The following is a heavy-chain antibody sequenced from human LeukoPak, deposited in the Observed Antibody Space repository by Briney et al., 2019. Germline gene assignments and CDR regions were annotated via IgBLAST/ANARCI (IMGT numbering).Heavy chain of an antibody. CDR3: AREVSGSYYLAY. CDR2: IYTSGTT. J-gene: IGHJ4*02. Sequence: SXTLXLTCTVSGGSISSSSYYWSWIRXPAGKGLEWIGRIYTSGTTNYNPSLKSRVTMSVDTSKNQFSLKLSSVTAADTAVYYCAREVSGSYYLAYWGQGTLVIVSS. V-gene: IGHV4-61*02. CDR1: GGSISSSSYY. D-gene: IGHD1-26*01.